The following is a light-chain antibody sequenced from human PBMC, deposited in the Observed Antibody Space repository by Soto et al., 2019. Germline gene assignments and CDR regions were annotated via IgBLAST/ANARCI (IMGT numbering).Light chain of an antibody. CDR2: DAS. J-gene: IGKJ1*01. CDR1: QTISSW. CDR3: QQYDNLPRT. V-gene: IGKV1-33*01. Sequence: DIQITQSPSTLSGSVGDRVTITCRASQTISSWLAWYQQKPGKAPKLLIYDASNLETGVPSRFSGSGSGTDFTFTISSLQPEDIATYYCQQYDNLPRTFGQGTKVDIK.